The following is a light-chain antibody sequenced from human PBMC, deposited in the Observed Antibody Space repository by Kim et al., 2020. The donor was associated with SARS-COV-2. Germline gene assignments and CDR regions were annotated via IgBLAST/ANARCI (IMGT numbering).Light chain of an antibody. CDR3: CSYTTSSTYV. V-gene: IGLV2-14*03. Sequence: SITISCTGASSDIRVYIYVSWYQHHPGNAPKLMIYDVSERPRGVSTRFSGSKSGNAASLTISGHQAEDEADYSCCSYTTSSTYVFGTGTKVTVL. CDR2: DVS. CDR1: SSDIRVYIY. J-gene: IGLJ1*01.